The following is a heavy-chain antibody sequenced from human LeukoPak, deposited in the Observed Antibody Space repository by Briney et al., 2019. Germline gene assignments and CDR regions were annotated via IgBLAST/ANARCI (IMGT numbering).Heavy chain of an antibody. CDR3: ARVKGSVFVSDFDY. CDR1: GFTFSDYY. CDR2: ISRTGVTI. Sequence: PGGSLRLSCAASGFTFSDYYMSWIRQAPGKGLDWVSHISRTGVTIYYADSVKGRFTISRDNAKNSLYLQMSSLRAEDTAVYYCARVKGSVFVSDFDYWGQGTLVTVSS. J-gene: IGHJ4*02. V-gene: IGHV3-11*04. D-gene: IGHD3-3*01.